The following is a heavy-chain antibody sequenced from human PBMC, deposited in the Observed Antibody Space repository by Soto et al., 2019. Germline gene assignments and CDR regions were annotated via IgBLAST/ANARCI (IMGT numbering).Heavy chain of an antibody. V-gene: IGHV4-39*01. J-gene: IGHJ5*02. CDR2: IYYSGST. CDR3: ARRANYCTNGVCYMAPVSRHNRFDP. Sequence: PSETLSLTCTVSGGSISSSSYYWGWIRQPPGKGLEWIGSIYYSGSTYYNPSLKSRVTISVDTSKNQFSLKLSFVTAADTAVYYCARRANYCTNGVCYMAPVSRHNRFDPWGQGTLV. CDR1: GGSISSSSYY. D-gene: IGHD2-8*01.